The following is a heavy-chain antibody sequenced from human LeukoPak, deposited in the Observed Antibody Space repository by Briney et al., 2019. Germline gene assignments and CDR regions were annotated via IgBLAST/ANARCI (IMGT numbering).Heavy chain of an antibody. Sequence: GESLKISCKGSGYSFTSYWIGWVRQMPGKGLEWMGIIYPGDSDTRYSPSFQGQVTISADKSISTAYLQWSSLKASDTAMYYCARHLVVSSSSTTALDYWGQGTLVTVSS. D-gene: IGHD6-6*01. CDR2: IYPGDSDT. J-gene: IGHJ4*02. CDR1: GYSFTSYW. V-gene: IGHV5-51*01. CDR3: ARHLVVSSSSTTALDY.